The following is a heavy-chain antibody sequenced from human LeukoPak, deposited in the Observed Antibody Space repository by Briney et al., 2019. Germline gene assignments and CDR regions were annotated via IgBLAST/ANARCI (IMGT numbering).Heavy chain of an antibody. CDR3: AKRPDIVATIHFDY. CDR2: ISGSGGST. Sequence: GGSLRLSCAASGFTFSTYWMHWVRQAPGKGLEWVSAISGSGGSTYYADSVKGRFTISRDNSKNTLYLQMNSLRAEDTAVYYCAKRPDIVATIHFDYWGQGTLVTVSS. J-gene: IGHJ4*02. V-gene: IGHV3-23*01. CDR1: GFTFSTYW. D-gene: IGHD5-12*01.